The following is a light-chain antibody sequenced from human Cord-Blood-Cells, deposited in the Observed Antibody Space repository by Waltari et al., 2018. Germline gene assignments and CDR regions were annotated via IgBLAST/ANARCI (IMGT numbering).Light chain of an antibody. J-gene: IGKJ5*01. V-gene: IGKV1-39*01. CDR3: QQSYSTPIT. Sequence: DIQMTQSPSSLSASVGDRVTITCRASQSISSYLNWYQQKPGKAPKLLIDAASSLQSGVPSRFSGSGSGTDFTLTISSLQPEDFATYYCQQSYSTPITVGQGTRLEIK. CDR1: QSISSY. CDR2: AAS.